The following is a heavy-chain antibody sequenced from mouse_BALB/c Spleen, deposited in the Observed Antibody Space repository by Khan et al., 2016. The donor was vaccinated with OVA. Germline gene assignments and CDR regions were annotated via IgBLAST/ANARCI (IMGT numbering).Heavy chain of an antibody. J-gene: IGHJ3*01. CDR3: ARGTFDY. V-gene: IGHV1S135*01. Sequence: EVQLQESGPELMKPGASVNISCKASGYSFTSYYIHWVKQSHGKSLEWIGYIDPFNGGTDYNQKFKGKATLTVDKSSNTAYMNLSSLTSEDSAVYYCARGTFDYWGQGTLVTVSA. CDR1: GYSFTSYY. D-gene: IGHD3-3*01. CDR2: IDPFNGGT.